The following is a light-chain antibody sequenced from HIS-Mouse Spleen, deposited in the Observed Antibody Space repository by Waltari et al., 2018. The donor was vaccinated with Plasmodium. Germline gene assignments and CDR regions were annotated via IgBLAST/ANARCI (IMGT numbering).Light chain of an antibody. J-gene: IGLJ3*02. Sequence: SYELTPPPSVSVSPGQTARITCSGDALTTNYAYWYQQKSGQAPVLVIYEDSKRPSGIPERFSGSSSGTMATLTISGAQVEDEADYYCYSTDSSGNHRVFGGGTKLTVL. V-gene: IGLV3-10*01. CDR1: ALTTNY. CDR2: EDS. CDR3: YSTDSSGNHRV.